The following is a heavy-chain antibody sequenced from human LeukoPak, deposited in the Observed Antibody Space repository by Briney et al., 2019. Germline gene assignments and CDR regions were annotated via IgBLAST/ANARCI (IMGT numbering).Heavy chain of an antibody. CDR2: IYPGDSDT. CDR1: GYSFTSYW. Sequence: GESLKISCKGSGYSFTSYWIGWVRQIPGKGLEWMGIIYPGDSDTRYSPSFQGQVTISADKSISTAYLQWSSLKASDTAMYYCARRSVAGPYYYYYYMDVWGKGTTVTVSS. CDR3: ARRSVAGPYYYYYYMDV. D-gene: IGHD6-19*01. J-gene: IGHJ6*03. V-gene: IGHV5-51*01.